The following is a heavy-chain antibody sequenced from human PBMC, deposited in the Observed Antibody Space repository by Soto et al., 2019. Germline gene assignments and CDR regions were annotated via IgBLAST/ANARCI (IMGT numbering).Heavy chain of an antibody. D-gene: IGHD5-12*01. Sequence: PSQTLSLTCAISGDSVSSNSAAWNWIRQSPSRGLEWLGRTYYRSKWYNDYAVSVKSRITINPDTSKNQFSLQLNSVTPEDTAVYYCARLEMATITGYYGMDVWGQGTTVTASS. CDR2: TYYRSKWYN. CDR3: ARLEMATITGYYGMDV. CDR1: GDSVSSNSAA. J-gene: IGHJ6*02. V-gene: IGHV6-1*01.